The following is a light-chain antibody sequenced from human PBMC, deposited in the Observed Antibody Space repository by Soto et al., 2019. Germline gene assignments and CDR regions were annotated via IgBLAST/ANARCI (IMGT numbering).Light chain of an antibody. CDR3: QQYNEYPYT. CDR1: QSISTY. Sequence: DIQMTQSPSTLSASVGDRVSITCRASQSISTYLAWYQQKPGKAPKALIYRASSLESGVPSRFSGSGSGTEFTLTISSLQPDDFATYYSQQYNEYPYTFGQGTKLEIK. CDR2: RAS. V-gene: IGKV1-5*03. J-gene: IGKJ2*01.